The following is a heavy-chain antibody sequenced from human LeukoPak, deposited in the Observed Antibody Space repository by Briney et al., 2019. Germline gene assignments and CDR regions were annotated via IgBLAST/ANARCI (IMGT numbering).Heavy chain of an antibody. CDR1: GFSFSSYG. Sequence: PGGSLRLSCAGSGFSFSSYGMHWVRQAPGKGLEWMAFIRSDGSNKYYADSVKGRFTISRDNSKNTLYLQMNSLRAEDTAVYYCVTYSGSYLGYWGQGTLVTVSS. V-gene: IGHV3-30*02. CDR3: VTYSGSYLGY. J-gene: IGHJ4*02. CDR2: IRSDGSNK. D-gene: IGHD1-26*01.